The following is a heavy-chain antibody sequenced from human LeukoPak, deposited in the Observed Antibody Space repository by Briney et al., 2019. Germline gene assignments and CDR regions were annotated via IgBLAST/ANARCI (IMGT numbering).Heavy chain of an antibody. V-gene: IGHV1-2*02. J-gene: IGHJ4*02. Sequence: ASVKVSCKASGYTFIGYYMHWVRQAPGQGLEWMGWINPTSGGTKYQGRVTMTRDMSISTAYMELSMLRSDDTALYYCARDSMNYDFWSGYPQDPFDYRGQGTLVTVSS. D-gene: IGHD3-3*01. CDR3: ARDSMNYDFWSGYPQDPFDY. CDR2: INPTSGGT. CDR1: GYTFIGYY.